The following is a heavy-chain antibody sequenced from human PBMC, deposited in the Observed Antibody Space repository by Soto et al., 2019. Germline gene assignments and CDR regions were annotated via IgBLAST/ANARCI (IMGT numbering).Heavy chain of an antibody. CDR1: GYSFTSYW. CDR3: ARSDLYCSGGSCYSGYWFDP. Sequence: GESLKISCKGSGYSFTSYWIGWVRQMPGKGLEWMGIIYPGDSDTRYSPSFQGQVTISADKSISTAYPQWSSLKASDTAMYYCARSDLYCSGGSCYSGYWFDPWGQGTLVTVSS. CDR2: IYPGDSDT. J-gene: IGHJ5*02. D-gene: IGHD2-15*01. V-gene: IGHV5-51*01.